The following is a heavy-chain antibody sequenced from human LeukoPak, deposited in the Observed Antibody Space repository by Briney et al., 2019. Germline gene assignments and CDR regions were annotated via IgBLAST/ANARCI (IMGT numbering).Heavy chain of an antibody. CDR1: GGYISSSSYY. J-gene: IGHJ4*02. D-gene: IGHD5-12*01. V-gene: IGHV4-39*07. Sequence: PSETLSLTCTVSGGYISSSSYYWGWIRQPPGKGLEWIGSIYSSGSTYYNPSLKSRVTISVDTSKNQFSLKLSSVTAADTAVYYCARSGSGYLRYYFDYWGQGTLVTVSS. CDR2: IYSSGST. CDR3: ARSGSGYLRYYFDY.